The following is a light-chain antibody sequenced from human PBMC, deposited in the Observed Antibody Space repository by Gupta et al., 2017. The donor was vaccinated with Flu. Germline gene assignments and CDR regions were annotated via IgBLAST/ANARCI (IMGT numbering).Light chain of an antibody. CDR1: QSIANF. CDR2: AAS. J-gene: IGKJ1*01. V-gene: IGKV1-39*01. Sequence: IQMTQSPSSRSASVGDTVIITCRPSQSIANFLNWYQQKPGQVPRLLIHAASTLQNGVSSRFSGSGSGTEYTLTINKREPEEFATYYCQQRDSVPWTFGRGTKV. CDR3: QQRDSVPWT.